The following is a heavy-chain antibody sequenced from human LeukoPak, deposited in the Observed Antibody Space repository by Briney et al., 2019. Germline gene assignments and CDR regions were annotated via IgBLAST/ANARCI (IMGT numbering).Heavy chain of an antibody. CDR2: IIPIFGTA. J-gene: IGHJ6*03. CDR3: ATRGYSGYDSGYYYYYYMDV. CDR1: GGTFSSYA. Sequence: SVKVSCKASGGTFSSYAISWVRQAPGQGLEWMGGIIPIFGTANYAQKFQGRVTITADKSTSTAYMELSSLRSEDTAVYYWATRGYSGYDSGYYYYYYMDVWGKGNTVTVSS. D-gene: IGHD5-12*01. V-gene: IGHV1-69*06.